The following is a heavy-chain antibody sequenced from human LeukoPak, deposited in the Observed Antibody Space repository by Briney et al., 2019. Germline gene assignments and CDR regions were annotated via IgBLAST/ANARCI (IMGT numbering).Heavy chain of an antibody. Sequence: GGSLRLSCAASGFTFSSYNMNWVRQAPGKGLEWVSFISTSSSYIYYADSLKGRFTISRDNSKNTLYLQMNSLRAEDTAVYYCVTQPPKEGDYWGQGTLVTVSS. CDR1: GFTFSSYN. D-gene: IGHD1-14*01. CDR2: ISTSSSYI. CDR3: VTQPPKEGDY. J-gene: IGHJ4*02. V-gene: IGHV3-21*04.